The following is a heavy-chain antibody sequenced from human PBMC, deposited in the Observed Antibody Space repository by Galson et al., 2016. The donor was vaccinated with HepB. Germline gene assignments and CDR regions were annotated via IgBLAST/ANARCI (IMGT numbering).Heavy chain of an antibody. D-gene: IGHD6-19*01. CDR1: GGSISSSSYY. CDR2: ICYSGTT. V-gene: IGHV4-39*01. CDR3: ARAYSSGWTGNYYGMDV. J-gene: IGHJ6*04. Sequence: ETLSLTCIVSGGSISSSSYYWGWVRQPPGKGLEWIGRICYSGTTYYNPSLKSRVTISVDTSKNQFSLKLSSVTAADTAVYYCARAYSSGWTGNYYGMDVWGKGTTVTVSS.